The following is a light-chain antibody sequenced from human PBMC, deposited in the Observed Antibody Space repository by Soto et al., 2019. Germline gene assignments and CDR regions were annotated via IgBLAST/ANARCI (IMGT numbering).Light chain of an antibody. CDR2: LEGSGSY. J-gene: IGLJ2*01. V-gene: IGLV4-60*03. CDR3: ETWDSKSVA. Sequence: QPVLTQSSSASASLGSSVKLTCTLSSGHSSYIIAWHQQQPGKAPRYLMKLEGSGSYNKGSGVPDRFSGSSSGADRYLTISNLESEDEADYYCETWDSKSVAFGGGTQLTVL. CDR1: SGHSSYI.